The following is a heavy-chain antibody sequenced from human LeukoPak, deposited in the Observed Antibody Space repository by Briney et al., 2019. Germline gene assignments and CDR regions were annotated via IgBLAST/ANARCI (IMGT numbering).Heavy chain of an antibody. Sequence: SETLSLTCTVSGNSISSYYWSWIRQPAGKGLEWIGRIYTSGSTNYNPSLKSRVTMSVDTSKNQFSLNLSSVTAADMAFYYCARETTGLARYFDYWGQGTLVTVSS. CDR3: ARETTGLARYFDY. J-gene: IGHJ4*02. D-gene: IGHD4-17*01. V-gene: IGHV4-4*07. CDR2: IYTSGST. CDR1: GNSISSYY.